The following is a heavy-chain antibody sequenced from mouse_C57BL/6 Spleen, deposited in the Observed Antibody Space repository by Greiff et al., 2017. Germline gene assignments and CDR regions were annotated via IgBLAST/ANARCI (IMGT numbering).Heavy chain of an antibody. J-gene: IGHJ4*01. CDR2: IWSGGST. Sequence: VQLKQSGPGLVQPSQSLSITCTVSGFSLTSYGVHWVRQSPGKGLEWLGVIWSGGSTDYNAAFISRLSISKDNSKSQVFFKMNSLQADDTAIYYCARGVYYAMDYWGQGTSVTVSS. V-gene: IGHV2-2*01. CDR3: ARGVYYAMDY. CDR1: GFSLTSYG.